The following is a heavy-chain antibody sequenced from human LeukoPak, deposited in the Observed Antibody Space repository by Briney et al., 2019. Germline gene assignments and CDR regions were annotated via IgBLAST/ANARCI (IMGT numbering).Heavy chain of an antibody. CDR2: INQDGSQN. CDR1: GFSFSDYW. V-gene: IGHV3-7*01. Sequence: GGSLRLSCAASGFSFSDYWMSWVRQAPGRGLEWVGNINQDGSQNSSVDSVKGRFTISRDNAKNSLYLQMNSPGTEDTALYYCAREVTASSFDILGQGTMVTVSS. CDR3: AREVTASSFDI. J-gene: IGHJ3*02. D-gene: IGHD2-21*02.